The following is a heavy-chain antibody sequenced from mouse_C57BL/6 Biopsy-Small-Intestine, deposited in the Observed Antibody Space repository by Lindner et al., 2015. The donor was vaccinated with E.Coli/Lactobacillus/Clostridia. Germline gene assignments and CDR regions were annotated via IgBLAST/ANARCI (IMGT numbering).Heavy chain of an antibody. CDR1: GYVFSNSW. V-gene: IGHV1-82*01. CDR2: IDPGDGNI. CDR3: ARRDYGGDYYTLDY. D-gene: IGHD2-4*01. J-gene: IGHJ4*01. Sequence: VQLQESGPELVKPGASVKISCKASGYVFSNSWMNWVKQRPGKGLEWIGRIDPGDGNINYNGKFKGKATLTSDSASSTAYMQLSSLTSEDSAVYFCARRDYGGDYYTLDYWGQGTSVTVSS.